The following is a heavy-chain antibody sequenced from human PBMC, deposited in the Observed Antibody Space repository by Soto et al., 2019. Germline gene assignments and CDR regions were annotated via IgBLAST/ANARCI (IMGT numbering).Heavy chain of an antibody. CDR2: IYYSGST. Sequence: PSGTLSLTCTVSGGSISSGGYYWSWIRQHPGKGLEWIGYIYYSGSTYYNPSLKSRVTISVDTSKNQFSLKLSSVTAADTAVYYCARGTKKTDYGGPRGAFDIWGQGTMVTVSS. CDR1: GGSISSGGYY. D-gene: IGHD4-17*01. J-gene: IGHJ3*02. V-gene: IGHV4-31*03. CDR3: ARGTKKTDYGGPRGAFDI.